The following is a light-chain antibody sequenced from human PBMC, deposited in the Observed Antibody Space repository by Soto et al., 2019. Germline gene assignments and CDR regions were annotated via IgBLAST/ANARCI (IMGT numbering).Light chain of an antibody. J-gene: IGKJ2*01. V-gene: IGKV1-5*03. CDR1: LPISNY. CDR3: QQYHSYSYT. Sequence: DIQMTQSPSSLSASVGDRVTITCRASLPISNYLAWYQQKPGKAPKLLIYKASNLESGVPSRFSGSGSGTEFTLTISSLQPDDFATYYCQQYHSYSYTFGQGTKLEI. CDR2: KAS.